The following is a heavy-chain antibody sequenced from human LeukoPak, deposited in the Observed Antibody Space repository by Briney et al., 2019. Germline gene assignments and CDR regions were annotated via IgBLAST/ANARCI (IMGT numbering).Heavy chain of an antibody. Sequence: PSETLSLTCTVSGGSISSYYWSWIRQPPGKGLEWIGYIYYSGSTNYNPSLKSRVTISVDTSKNQFSLKLSSVTAADTAVYYCARGPIVAATIGWFDPRGQGTLVTVSS. CDR3: ARGPIVAATIGWFDP. J-gene: IGHJ5*02. D-gene: IGHD1-26*01. CDR1: GGSISSYY. V-gene: IGHV4-59*01. CDR2: IYYSGST.